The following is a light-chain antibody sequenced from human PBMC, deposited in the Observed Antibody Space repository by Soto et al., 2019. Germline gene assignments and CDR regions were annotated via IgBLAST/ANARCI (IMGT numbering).Light chain of an antibody. J-gene: IGKJ1*01. Sequence: EIVLTQSPGTLSLSPGDRATLSCRASQSVNSNYLAWYQRKPGQAPRLLIYGASNRATDIPYRFSASGSGTDFTLTITRLEAEDFAVYYCQQYDSTPPTFGQGTK. V-gene: IGKV3-20*01. CDR3: QQYDSTPPT. CDR2: GAS. CDR1: QSVNSNY.